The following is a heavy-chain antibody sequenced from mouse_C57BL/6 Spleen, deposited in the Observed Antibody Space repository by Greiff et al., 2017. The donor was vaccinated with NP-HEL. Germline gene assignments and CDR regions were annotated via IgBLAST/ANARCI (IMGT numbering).Heavy chain of an antibody. J-gene: IGHJ2*01. D-gene: IGHD1-1*01. CDR3: ARGDYGSPFDY. Sequence: QVQLQQPGPELVKPGASVKISCKASGYAFSSSWMNWVKQRPGKGLEWIGRIYPGDGDPNYNGKFKGKATLTADKSSSTAYMQLSSLTSEDSAVYFCARGDYGSPFDYWGQGTTLTVSS. CDR2: IYPGDGDP. CDR1: GYAFSSSW. V-gene: IGHV1-82*01.